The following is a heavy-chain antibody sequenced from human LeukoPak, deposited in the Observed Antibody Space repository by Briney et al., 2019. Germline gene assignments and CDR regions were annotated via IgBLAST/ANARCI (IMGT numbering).Heavy chain of an antibody. CDR1: GGTFSSYA. D-gene: IGHD4-17*01. CDR2: ISAYNGNT. CDR3: ATVTVPYGDFDY. V-gene: IGHV1-18*01. J-gene: IGHJ4*02. Sequence: ASVKVSCKASGGTFSSYAISWVRQAPGQGLEWMGWISAYNGNTNYAQNLQGRVTMTTDTSTSTAYMELRSLRSDDTAVYYCATVTVPYGDFDYWGQGTLVTVSS.